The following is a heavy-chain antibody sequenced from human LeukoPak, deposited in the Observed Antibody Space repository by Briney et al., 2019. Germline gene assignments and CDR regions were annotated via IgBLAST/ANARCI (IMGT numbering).Heavy chain of an antibody. D-gene: IGHD4-23*01. V-gene: IGHV4-59*12. Sequence: NPSETLSLTCTVSGGSISSYYWSWIRQPPGKGLEWIGYIYYSGSTNYNPSLKSRVTISVDTSKNQFSLKLSSVTAADTAVYYCARGVPVVTRFDYWGQGTLVTVSS. CDR1: GGSISSYY. CDR3: ARGVPVVTRFDY. J-gene: IGHJ4*02. CDR2: IYYSGST.